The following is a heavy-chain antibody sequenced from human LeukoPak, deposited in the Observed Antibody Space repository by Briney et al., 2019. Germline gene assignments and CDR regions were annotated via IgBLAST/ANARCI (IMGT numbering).Heavy chain of an antibody. V-gene: IGHV3-53*01. CDR2: IYSGGST. Sequence: GXXRLXXAXSGFTXSSNXXSWVRQAPGXXLEWVSVIYSGGSTYYADSVKGRFTISRDNSKNTLYLQMNSLRAEDTAVYYCARDGVAYFDYWGQGTLVTVSS. D-gene: IGHD3-3*01. CDR3: ARDGVAYFDY. CDR1: GFTXSSNX. J-gene: IGHJ4*02.